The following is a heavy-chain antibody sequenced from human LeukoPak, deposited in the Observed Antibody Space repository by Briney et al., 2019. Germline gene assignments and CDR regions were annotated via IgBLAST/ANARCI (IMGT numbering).Heavy chain of an antibody. D-gene: IGHD3-10*01. CDR3: ARKKGGWFGELFH. CDR1: GFTLSDYY. Sequence: GGSLRLSCAASGFTLSDYYMSWIRQTPGKGLEWISYISTSGSSIYYADSVKGRFTLSRDSAKNSLFLQMNSLRAEDTAVYYCARKKGGWFGELFHWGQGTLVTVSS. CDR2: ISTSGSSI. V-gene: IGHV3-11*04. J-gene: IGHJ4*02.